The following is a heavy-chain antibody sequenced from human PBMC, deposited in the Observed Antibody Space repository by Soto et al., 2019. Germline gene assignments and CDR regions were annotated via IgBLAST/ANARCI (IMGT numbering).Heavy chain of an antibody. CDR2: IYYRGST. D-gene: IGHD6-19*01. CDR1: GGSISSGGYY. Sequence: QVQLQESGPGLVKPSQTLSLTCTVSGGSISSGGYYWSWIRQHPGKGLEWIGYIYYRGSTYYNPSLGSRVTISADKCKNQFSLKLYSVTAADTAVYYCARAAAVALVDNWGQGTLVTVSS. J-gene: IGHJ4*02. CDR3: ARAAAVALVDN. V-gene: IGHV4-31*03.